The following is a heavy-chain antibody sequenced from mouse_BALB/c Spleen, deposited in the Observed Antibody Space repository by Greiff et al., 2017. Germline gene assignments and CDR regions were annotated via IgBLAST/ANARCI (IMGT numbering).Heavy chain of an antibody. Sequence: QVQLQQSGAELVRPGTSVKVSCKASGYAFTNYLIEWVKQRPGQGLEWIGVINPGSGGTNYNEKFKGKATLTADKSSSTAYMQLSSLTSDDSAVYFCARDLDYWGQGTSVTVSS. V-gene: IGHV1-54*01. CDR3: ARDLDY. J-gene: IGHJ4*01. CDR2: INPGSGGT. CDR1: GYAFTNYL.